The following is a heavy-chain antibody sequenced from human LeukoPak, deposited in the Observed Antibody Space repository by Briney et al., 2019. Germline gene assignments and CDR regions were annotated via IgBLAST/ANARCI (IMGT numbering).Heavy chain of an antibody. CDR1: GFTFSSYG. CDR2: ISYDGSNK. Sequence: GGSLRLSCAASGFTFSSYGMHWVRQAPGKGLEWVAVISYDGSNKYFADSVKGRFTISRDNSKNTLYLQMNSLRAEDTAVYYCAIVDTAMDPWGQGTLVIVSS. D-gene: IGHD5-18*01. V-gene: IGHV3-30*03. J-gene: IGHJ5*02. CDR3: AIVDTAMDP.